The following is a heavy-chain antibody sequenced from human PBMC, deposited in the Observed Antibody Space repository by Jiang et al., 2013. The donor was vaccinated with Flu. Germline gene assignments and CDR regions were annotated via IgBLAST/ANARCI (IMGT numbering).Heavy chain of an antibody. J-gene: IGHJ3*02. CDR1: GYTFTGYY. CDR3: ARVGNYYDSSGYLDAFDI. Sequence: SGAEVKKPGASVKVSCKASGYTFTGYYMHWVRQAPGQGLEWMGWINPNSGGTNYAQKFQGWVTMTRDTSISTAYMELSRLRSDDTAVYYCARVGNYYDSSGYLDAFDIWGQGTMVTVSS. CDR2: INPNSGGT. V-gene: IGHV1-2*04. D-gene: IGHD3-22*01.